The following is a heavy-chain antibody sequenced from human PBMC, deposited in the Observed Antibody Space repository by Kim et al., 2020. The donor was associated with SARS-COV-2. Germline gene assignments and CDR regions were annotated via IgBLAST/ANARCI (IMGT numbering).Heavy chain of an antibody. CDR3: TRHLDPYSSGWNYYYYYGMDV. J-gene: IGHJ6*02. V-gene: IGHV3-73*01. CDR2: IRSKANSYAT. D-gene: IGHD6-19*01. Sequence: GGSLRLSCAASGFTFSGSAMHWVRQASGKGLEWVGRIRSKANSYATASAASVKGRFTISRDDSKNTAYLQMNSLKTEDTAVYYCTRHLDPYSSGWNYYYYYGMDVWGQGTTVTVSS. CDR1: GFTFSGSA.